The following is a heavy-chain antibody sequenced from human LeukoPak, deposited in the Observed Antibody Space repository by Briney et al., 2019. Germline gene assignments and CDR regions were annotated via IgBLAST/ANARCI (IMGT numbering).Heavy chain of an antibody. CDR3: ARLRPDYDILTGFPMDV. V-gene: IGHV4-59*01. D-gene: IGHD3-9*01. CDR1: GGSISSYS. CDR2: IYYSGST. Sequence: SETLSLTCSVSGGSISSYSWSWIRQPPGKGLEWIGYIYYSGSTNYNPSLKRRVTQSVDTSKNQFSLKLSSVTAVDTAVYYCARLRPDYDILTGFPMDVWGPGTTVTVSS. J-gene: IGHJ6*02.